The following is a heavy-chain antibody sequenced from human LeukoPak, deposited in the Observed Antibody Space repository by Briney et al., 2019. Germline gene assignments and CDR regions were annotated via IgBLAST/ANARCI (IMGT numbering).Heavy chain of an antibody. CDR2: SGGDT. Sequence: SGGDTYYADSVKGRFTISRDNSKNTLYLQMNSLRAEDTAVYFCARDVGKIGVAGGYWGQGTLVTVSS. J-gene: IGHJ4*02. CDR3: ARDVGKIGVAGGY. D-gene: IGHD6-19*01. V-gene: IGHV3-66*01.